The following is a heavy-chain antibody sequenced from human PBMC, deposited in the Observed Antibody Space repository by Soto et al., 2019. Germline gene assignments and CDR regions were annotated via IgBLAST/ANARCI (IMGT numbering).Heavy chain of an antibody. Sequence: QLQLQESGPGLVKPSETLSLTCTVSGGSISSTGYHWGWIHQPPGKGLEWIGNIYYSGTTHYNPSLKSRVIMSVDTSNNQFSLTLTSVTAADTAVYSCAGYCTGTSCYGGAADTGDYFDYWGQGTLVTVSS. J-gene: IGHJ4*02. V-gene: IGHV4-39*01. CDR2: IYYSGTT. CDR3: AGYCTGTSCYGGAADTGDYFDY. D-gene: IGHD2-2*01. CDR1: GGSISSTGYH.